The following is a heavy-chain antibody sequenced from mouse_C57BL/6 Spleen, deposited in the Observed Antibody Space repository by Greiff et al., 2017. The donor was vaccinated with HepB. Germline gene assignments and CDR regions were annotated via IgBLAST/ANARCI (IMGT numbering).Heavy chain of an antibody. J-gene: IGHJ3*01. CDR3: ARNGYDVGFAY. V-gene: IGHV1-81*01. CDR1: GYTFTSYG. Sequence: VKLQESGAELARPGASVKLSCKASGYTFTSYGISWVKQRTGQGLEWIGEIYPRSGNTYYNEKFKGKATLTADKSSSTAYMELRTLTSEGSAVYFCARNGYDVGFAYWGQGTLVTVSA. D-gene: IGHD2-2*01. CDR2: IYPRSGNT.